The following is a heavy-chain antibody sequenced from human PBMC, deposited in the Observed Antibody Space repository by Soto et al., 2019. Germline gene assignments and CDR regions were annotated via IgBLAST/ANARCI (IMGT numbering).Heavy chain of an antibody. CDR1: GGTFTSYA. D-gene: IGHD2-2*02. CDR2: IIPIFGTA. J-gene: IGHJ6*02. V-gene: IGHV1-69*06. CDR3: AAGCYCGSTSCYNYYYYGMDV. Sequence: SVKVSCKASGGTFTSYAISWVRQAPGQGLEWMGGIIPIFGTANYAQKFQGRVTITADKSTSTAYMELSSLRSEDTAVYYCAAGCYCGSTSCYNYYYYGMDVWGQGTTGTGSS.